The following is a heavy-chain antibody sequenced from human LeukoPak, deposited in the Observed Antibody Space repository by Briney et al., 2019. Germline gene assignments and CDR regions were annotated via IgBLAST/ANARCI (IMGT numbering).Heavy chain of an antibody. CDR3: ARLTDYYFDY. Sequence: SETLSLTCAVSGGSISSSNWWSWVRQPPGKGLEWIGEIYHSGSTNYNPSLKSRVTISVDKSKNRLSLKLSSFIAPDTAVYYCARLTDYYFDYWGQGTLVNVSS. CDR2: IYHSGST. CDR1: GGSISSSNW. J-gene: IGHJ4*02. D-gene: IGHD3-16*01. V-gene: IGHV4-4*02.